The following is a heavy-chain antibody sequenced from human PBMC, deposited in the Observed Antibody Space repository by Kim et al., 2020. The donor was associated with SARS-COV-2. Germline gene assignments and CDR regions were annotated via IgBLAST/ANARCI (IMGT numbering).Heavy chain of an antibody. CDR3: AKDVHTQQRSYALGY. Sequence: DSAKSRITTSRDNAKNSLYLQMNSLRAEDTALYYCAKDVHTQQRSYALGYWGQGTLVTVSS. V-gene: IGHV3-9*01. D-gene: IGHD6-13*01. J-gene: IGHJ4*02.